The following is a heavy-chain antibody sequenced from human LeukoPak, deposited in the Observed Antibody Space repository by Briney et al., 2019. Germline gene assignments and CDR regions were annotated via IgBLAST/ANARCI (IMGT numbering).Heavy chain of an antibody. V-gene: IGHV1-8*01. CDR2: RNPNSGNT. D-gene: IGHD5-12*01. Sequence: GASVKVSCKASGYTFTSCDINWVRQAPGQGLEWMGWRNPNSGNTGYGQRFQGRITMTRDISIGTAYMDLSNLRSEDTAIYYCTRGSSGRRDNWGQGTLVTVSA. CDR3: TRGSSGRRDN. CDR1: GYTFTSCD. J-gene: IGHJ4*02.